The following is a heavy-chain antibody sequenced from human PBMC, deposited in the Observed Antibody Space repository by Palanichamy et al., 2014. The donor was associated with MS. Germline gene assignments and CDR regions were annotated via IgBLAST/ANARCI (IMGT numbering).Heavy chain of an antibody. CDR1: GFRFSDSA. Sequence: EVQLVESGEAWSSPGGSLKLSCVVSGFRFSDSAMHWVRQASGKGLEWVGRIRSKAKDYATAYSASVRGRFTVSRDDPKNTAYLQMNSLKSEDTAVYYCVQIPGDYFNGMDVWGQGTAVTVSS. CDR2: IRSKAKDYAT. CDR3: VQIPGDYFNGMDV. J-gene: IGHJ6*02. V-gene: IGHV3-73*01. D-gene: IGHD4-17*01.